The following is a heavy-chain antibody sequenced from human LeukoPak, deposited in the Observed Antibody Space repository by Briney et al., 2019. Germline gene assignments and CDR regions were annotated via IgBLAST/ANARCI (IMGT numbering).Heavy chain of an antibody. J-gene: IGHJ4*02. D-gene: IGHD5-24*01. V-gene: IGHV5-51*01. Sequence: GESLKISCKGSGYSLANYWIGWVRQMPGEGLEWMGIIYPADSDTRYSPSFQGQVTISADKSITTAYLQWGSLKASDTAMYYCARRKGDGYNSPFDFWGQGTLVTVSS. CDR2: IYPADSDT. CDR3: ARRKGDGYNSPFDF. CDR1: GYSLANYW.